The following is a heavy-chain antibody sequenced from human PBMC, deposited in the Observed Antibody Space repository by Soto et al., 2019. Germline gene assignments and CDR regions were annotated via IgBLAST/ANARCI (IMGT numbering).Heavy chain of an antibody. Sequence: TLSLTCTVSGCPITSARYYWGGIRQHAGQGMEWVGYISFSGNAYYNPSLRSRLHISLDTSKSQFSLRVNSVNAADTAVYYCAGLEASGLLKDVGCFQYWGPGALVNVSS. D-gene: IGHD1-1*01. CDR1: GCPITSARYY. CDR3: AGLEASGLLKDVGCFQY. CDR2: ISFSGNA. V-gene: IGHV4-31*03. J-gene: IGHJ4*02.